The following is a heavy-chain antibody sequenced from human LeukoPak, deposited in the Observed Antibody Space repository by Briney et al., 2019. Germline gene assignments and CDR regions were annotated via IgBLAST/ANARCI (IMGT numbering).Heavy chain of an antibody. CDR3: ARHQYSGYDHYYFDY. CDR2: IYTSGST. CDR1: GGSISSYY. J-gene: IGHJ4*02. D-gene: IGHD5-12*01. V-gene: IGHV4-4*09. Sequence: SETLSLTCTVSGGSISSYYWSWIRQPPGKGLEWIGYIYTSGSTNYNPSLKGRVTISVDTSKNQFSLKLSSVTAADTAVFYCARHQYSGYDHYYFDYWGQGTLVTVSS.